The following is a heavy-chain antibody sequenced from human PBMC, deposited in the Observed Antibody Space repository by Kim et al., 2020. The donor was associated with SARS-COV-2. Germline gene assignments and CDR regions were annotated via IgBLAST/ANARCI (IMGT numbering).Heavy chain of an antibody. V-gene: IGHV3-30*18. Sequence: GGSLRLSCAASGFTFSSYGMHWVRQAPGKGLEWVAVISYDGSNKYYADSVKGRFTISRDNSKNTLYLQMNSLRAEDTAVYYCAKGSGFGELPPDYWGQGTLVTVSS. CDR3: AKGSGFGELPPDY. CDR2: ISYDGSNK. CDR1: GFTFSSYG. D-gene: IGHD3-10*01. J-gene: IGHJ4*02.